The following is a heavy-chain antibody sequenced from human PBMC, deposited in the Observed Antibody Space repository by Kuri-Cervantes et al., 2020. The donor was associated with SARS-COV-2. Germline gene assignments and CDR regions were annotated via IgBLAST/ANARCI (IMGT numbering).Heavy chain of an antibody. CDR3: ARDGTYYYDSSGYYPLEVWGYFDY. J-gene: IGHJ4*02. CDR2: FSNSGST. CDR1: GETISGSDFY. Sequence: SETLSLTCTVSGETISGSDFYWGWIRQPPGKGLEWIVSFSNSGSTYYNPSLKSRVTISVDTSKNQFSLKLSSVTAADTAVYYCARDGTYYYDSSGYYPLEVWGYFDYWGQGTLVTVSS. V-gene: IGHV4-39*07. D-gene: IGHD3-22*01.